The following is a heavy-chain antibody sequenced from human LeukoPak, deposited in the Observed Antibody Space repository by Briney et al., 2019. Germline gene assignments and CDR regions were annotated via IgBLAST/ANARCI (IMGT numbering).Heavy chain of an antibody. D-gene: IGHD2-15*01. J-gene: IGHJ6*03. CDR3: ATVVVVLSARKYYYYYYMDV. V-gene: IGHV3-23*01. CDR2: ISGSGGST. CDR1: GFTFSSYA. Sequence: GGSLRLSFAASGFTFSSYAMSWVRQVPGKGLEWVSAISGSGGSTYYADSVKGRFTISRDNSKNTLYLQMNSLRAEDTAVYYCATVVVVLSARKYYYYYYMDVWGKGTTVTVSS.